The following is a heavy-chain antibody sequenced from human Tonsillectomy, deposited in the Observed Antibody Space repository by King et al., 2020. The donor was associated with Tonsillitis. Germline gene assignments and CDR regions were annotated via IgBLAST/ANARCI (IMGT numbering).Heavy chain of an antibody. CDR3: AADLRQLWLFDY. CDR2: YDPEDGET. CDR1: GYTLPDLS. D-gene: IGHD3-10*01. V-gene: IGHV1-24*01. J-gene: IGHJ4*02. Sequence: GQLVQSGAEVKKPGASMKVSCTVSGYTLPDLSMHWVRQAPGKGLEWMVGYDPEDGETVYAQKFQGRVIMTGDTSTNTAYLELSSLRSEDTAVYYCAADLRQLWLFDYWGQGSLVTVSA.